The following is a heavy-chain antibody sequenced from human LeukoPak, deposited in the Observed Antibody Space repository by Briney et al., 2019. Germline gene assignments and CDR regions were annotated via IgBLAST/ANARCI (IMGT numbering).Heavy chain of an antibody. CDR2: INPNSGGT. J-gene: IGHJ4*02. D-gene: IGHD5-12*01. CDR3: SRGRADGYSGYDFGDY. Sequence: ASVKVSCKASGYTFTGYYMHWVRQAPGQGLEWMGWINPNSGGTDYAQKFQGRVSMARDTSISTAYMELSSLTSDDTAVYYCSRGRADGYSGYDFGDYWGQGTLVTVSS. V-gene: IGHV1-2*02. CDR1: GYTFTGYY.